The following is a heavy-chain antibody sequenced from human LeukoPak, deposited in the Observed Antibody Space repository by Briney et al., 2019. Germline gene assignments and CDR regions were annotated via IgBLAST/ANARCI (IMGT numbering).Heavy chain of an antibody. J-gene: IGHJ4*02. CDR1: GGTFSSYA. Sequence: SCKASGGTFSSYAISWVRQAPGKGLEWVAVISYDGSNKYYADSVKGRFTISRDNSKNTLYLQMNSLRAEDTAVYYCAMVEVSSSCPIDWGQGTLVTVSS. CDR3: AMVEVSSSCPID. CDR2: ISYDGSNK. D-gene: IGHD6-13*01. V-gene: IGHV3-30*04.